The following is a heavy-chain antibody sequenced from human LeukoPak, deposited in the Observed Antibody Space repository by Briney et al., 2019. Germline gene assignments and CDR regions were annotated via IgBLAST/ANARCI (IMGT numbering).Heavy chain of an antibody. D-gene: IGHD4-17*01. Sequence: GASVKVSCKASGYTFTGYYIHWVRQAPGQGLEWMAWIHPNSGGTNYAQKSQGRVTMTRDTSISTAYMELSRLRSDDTAVYYCARGETTVTYFDYWGQGTLVTVSS. CDR3: ARGETTVTYFDY. CDR1: GYTFTGYY. J-gene: IGHJ4*02. V-gene: IGHV1-2*02. CDR2: IHPNSGGT.